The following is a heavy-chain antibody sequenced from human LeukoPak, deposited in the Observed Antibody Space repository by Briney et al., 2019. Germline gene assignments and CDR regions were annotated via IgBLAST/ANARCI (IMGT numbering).Heavy chain of an antibody. CDR1: GFTFSTYT. Sequence: GGSLRLSCAASGFTFSTYTMNWVRQAPGTGLEWVSSINSSGTYIYYADSVKGRFTISRDNSKNTLYLQMNSLRAEDTAVYYCAVAPKSVSLSGSYYFDYWGQGTLVTVSS. CDR3: AVAPKSVSLSGSYYFDY. J-gene: IGHJ4*02. D-gene: IGHD1-26*01. CDR2: INSSGTYI. V-gene: IGHV3-21*04.